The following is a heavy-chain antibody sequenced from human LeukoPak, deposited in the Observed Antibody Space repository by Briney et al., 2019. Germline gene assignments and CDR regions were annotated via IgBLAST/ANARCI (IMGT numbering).Heavy chain of an antibody. V-gene: IGHV4-59*08. D-gene: IGHD3-9*01. CDR3: ARHKAYYDILTGYYAPSFDY. J-gene: IGHJ4*02. CDR2: IYYSGST. Sequence: SETLSLTCAVAGGSISSYYWSWIRPPPGKGLGWIGYIYYSGSTNYNPSLKSRVTISVDTSKNQFSLKLSSVTAAATAVYYCARHKAYYDILTGYYAPSFDYWGQGTLVTVSS. CDR1: GGSISSYY.